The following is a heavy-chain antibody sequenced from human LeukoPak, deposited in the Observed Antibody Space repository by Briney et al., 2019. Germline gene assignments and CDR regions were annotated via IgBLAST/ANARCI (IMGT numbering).Heavy chain of an antibody. CDR2: IRGSGGST. CDR3: AKDGGGLRYSSLYYFDY. V-gene: IGHV3-23*01. J-gene: IGHJ4*02. CDR1: GFTFSSYA. Sequence: PGGSLRLSCAASGFTFSSYAMSWVRQAPGKGLEWVSAIRGSGGSTYYADSVKGRFTISRDNSKNTLYLQMNSLRAEDTAVYYCAKDGGGLRYSSLYYFDYWGQGTLVTVSS. D-gene: IGHD3-9*01.